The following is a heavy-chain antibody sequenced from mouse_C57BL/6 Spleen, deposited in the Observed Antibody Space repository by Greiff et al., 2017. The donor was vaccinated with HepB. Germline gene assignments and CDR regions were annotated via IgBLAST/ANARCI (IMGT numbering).Heavy chain of an antibody. J-gene: IGHJ1*03. CDR3: AKLDYYGSDWYFDV. CDR2: IWRGGST. V-gene: IGHV2-5*01. D-gene: IGHD1-1*01. CDR1: GFSLTSYG. Sequence: QVQLQQSGPGLVQPSQSLSITCTVSGFSLTSYGVHWVRQSPGKGLEWLGVIWRGGSTDYNAALMSRLSITKDNSKSQVFFKMNSLQAADTAIYYCAKLDYYGSDWYFDVWGTGTTVTVSS.